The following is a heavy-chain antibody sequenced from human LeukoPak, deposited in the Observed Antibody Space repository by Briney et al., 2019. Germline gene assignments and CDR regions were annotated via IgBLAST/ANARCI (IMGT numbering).Heavy chain of an antibody. CDR3: AREVGATRGYYFDY. CDR2: IFYSGST. CDR1: GGSISSGAYH. V-gene: IGHV4-31*03. D-gene: IGHD1-26*01. Sequence: SQTLSLTCTVSGGSISSGAYHWSWIRQHPGKGLEYIGYIFYSGSTYYNPSLESRLTISVDTSKNQFSLKMNSLTAADTAVYYCAREVGATRGYYFDYWGQGTLVTVSS. J-gene: IGHJ4*02.